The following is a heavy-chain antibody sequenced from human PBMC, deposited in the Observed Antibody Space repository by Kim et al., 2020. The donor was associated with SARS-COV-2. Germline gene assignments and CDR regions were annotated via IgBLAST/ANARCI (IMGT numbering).Heavy chain of an antibody. J-gene: IGHJ3*02. Sequence: GGSLRLSCAASEFTLSRHWKSWVRLTPQKGLEWVANINEVGSERSYVDSVKGRFTISRDNAKNSLYLQMNSLTVEDTALYFCARGTLRAPRSASDIWGQGTMVTVSS. CDR3: ARGTLRAPRSASDI. CDR1: EFTLSRHW. CDR2: INEVGSER. V-gene: IGHV3-7*01.